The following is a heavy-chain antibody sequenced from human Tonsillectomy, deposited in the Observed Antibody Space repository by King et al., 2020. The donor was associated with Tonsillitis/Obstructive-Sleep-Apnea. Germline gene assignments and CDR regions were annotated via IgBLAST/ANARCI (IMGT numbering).Heavy chain of an antibody. D-gene: IGHD2-2*01. J-gene: IGHJ4*02. Sequence: VQIQQWGAGLLKPSETLSLTCAVYGGSFSGYYWSWIRQPPGKGLEWIGEINHSGSTNYNPSLKSRVTISVDTSKNQFSLKLSSVTAADTAVYYCARVVVPAAILFDYWGQGTLVTVSS. V-gene: IGHV4-34*01. CDR2: INHSGST. CDR3: ARVVVPAAILFDY. CDR1: GGSFSGYY.